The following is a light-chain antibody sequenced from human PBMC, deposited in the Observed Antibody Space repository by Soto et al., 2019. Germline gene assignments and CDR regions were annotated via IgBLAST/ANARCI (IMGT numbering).Light chain of an antibody. J-gene: IGKJ1*01. V-gene: IGKV3-11*01. CDR3: QQRSVWPRT. CDR1: EGVGTY. Sequence: PWERATLSCRASEGVGTYLAWYQQKPGQPPRLLIYDASTRASGIPARFSGSGSGTDFILTISSLEPEDFAVYYCQQRSVWPRTFGQGTKVESK. CDR2: DAS.